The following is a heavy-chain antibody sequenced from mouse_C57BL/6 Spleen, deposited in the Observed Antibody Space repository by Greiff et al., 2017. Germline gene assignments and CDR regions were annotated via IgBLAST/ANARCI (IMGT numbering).Heavy chain of an antibody. CDR3: VRDRAWCAY. CDR2: IRSKSNNYAT. V-gene: IGHV10-1*01. J-gene: IGHJ3*01. CDR1: GFSFNTYA. Sequence: EVKLVASCGGLVQPKGSLKLSCAASGFSFNTYAMNWVRQAPGKGLEWVARIRSKSNNYATYYADSVKDRFTISRDDSESMLYLQMNNLKTEDTAMYYCVRDRAWCAYWGQGTLVTVSA.